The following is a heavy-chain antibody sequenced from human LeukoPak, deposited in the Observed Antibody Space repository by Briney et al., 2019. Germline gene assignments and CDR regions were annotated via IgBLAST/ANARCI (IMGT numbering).Heavy chain of an antibody. Sequence: GASVKVSCKASGYTFTSYGISWVRQATGQGLERMGWISAYNGNTNYAQKLQGRVTMTTDTSTSTAYMELRSLRSDDTAVYYCARDHITMVRGVRGRRRFDPWGQGTLVTVSS. D-gene: IGHD3-10*01. CDR1: GYTFTSYG. V-gene: IGHV1-18*01. CDR2: ISAYNGNT. J-gene: IGHJ5*02. CDR3: ARDHITMVRGVRGRRRFDP.